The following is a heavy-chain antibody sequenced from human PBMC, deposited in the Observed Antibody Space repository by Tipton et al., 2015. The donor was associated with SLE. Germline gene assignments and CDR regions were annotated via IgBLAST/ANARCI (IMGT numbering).Heavy chain of an antibody. J-gene: IGHJ3*02. CDR2: VNYGGGT. D-gene: IGHD3-22*01. CDR1: GASLNNYF. Sequence: LRLSCAVYGASLNNYFWSWIRQPPGKGLEWLADVNYGGGTTYNPSLKSRVTISVDTSKNQFSLKLSSVTAADTAVYYCARYITMIVVGEAFDIWGQGTMVTVSS. CDR3: ARYITMIVVGEAFDI. V-gene: IGHV4-34*10.